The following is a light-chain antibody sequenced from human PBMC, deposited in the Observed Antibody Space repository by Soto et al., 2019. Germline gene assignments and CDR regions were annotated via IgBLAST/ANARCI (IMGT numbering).Light chain of an antibody. CDR1: HIGSKS. Sequence: SYELTQPPSVSVAPGQTARITCGGNHIGSKSAHWYQQKPGQAPVLVVYDDSDRPSGIPERVSGSNSGNTATLTISRVEAGDEAGYYCQVWDSSSDHLVVFGGGTKRTVL. J-gene: IGLJ2*01. CDR3: QVWDSSSDHLVV. CDR2: DDS. V-gene: IGLV3-21*02.